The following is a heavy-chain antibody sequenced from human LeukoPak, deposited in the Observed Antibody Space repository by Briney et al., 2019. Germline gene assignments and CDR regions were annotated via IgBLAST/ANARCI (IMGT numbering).Heavy chain of an antibody. J-gene: IGHJ4*02. CDR3: AKTGWGDGVDFDY. CDR1: GFTFSSYG. CDR2: ISGSGGST. V-gene: IGHV3-23*01. Sequence: PGGSLRTSCAASGFTFSSYGMSWVRQAPGKGLEWVSGISGSGGSTYYADSVKGRFTISRDNSKNTLYLQMNSLRAEDTAVYYCAKTGWGDGVDFDYWGQGTLVTVSS. D-gene: IGHD2-21*02.